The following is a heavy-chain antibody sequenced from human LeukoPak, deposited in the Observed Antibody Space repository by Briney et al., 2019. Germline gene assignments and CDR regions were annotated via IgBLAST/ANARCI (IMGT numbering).Heavy chain of an antibody. V-gene: IGHV3-30*18. CDR2: ISYDGSNK. Sequence: PGRSLRLSCAASGFTFSSYGMHWVRQAPGKGLEWVAVISYDGSNKYYADSVKGRFTISRDNSKNTLYLQMNGLRAEDTAVYYCAKDWHSSGWYYFDYWGQGTLVTVSS. CDR3: AKDWHSSGWYYFDY. CDR1: GFTFSSYG. J-gene: IGHJ4*02. D-gene: IGHD6-19*01.